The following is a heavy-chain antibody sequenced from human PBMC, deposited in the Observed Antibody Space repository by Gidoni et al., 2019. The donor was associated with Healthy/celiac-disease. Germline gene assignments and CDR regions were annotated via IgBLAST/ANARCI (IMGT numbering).Heavy chain of an antibody. D-gene: IGHD1-26*01. CDR1: GFPFSSYA. CDR2: ISGSGGRT. CDR3: AKDMQNGGYYGPSSD. Sequence: EVQLLESGGGLVQPGGSLRLSCAASGFPFSSYAMSWVRQAPGKGLEWVSAISGSGGRTYYADSVKGRFTISRDNSKNTLYLQMNSLRAEDTAVYYCAKDMQNGGYYGPSSDWGQGTLVTVSS. V-gene: IGHV3-23*01. J-gene: IGHJ4*02.